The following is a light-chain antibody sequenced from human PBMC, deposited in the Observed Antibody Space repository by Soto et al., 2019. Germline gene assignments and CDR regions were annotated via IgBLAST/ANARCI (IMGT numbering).Light chain of an antibody. CDR3: PRANCFPFA. CDR1: QGIKSW. J-gene: IGKJ3*01. CDR2: AAY. Sequence: DIQMTQSPSSVSSSVGDRVTITCRASQGIKSWLAWYQQKPGKAPKLLIYAAYGLQSGVPSRFSGGGSGTDFTLTVSSLQPEDFATYDCPRANCFPFAFGPGTTVDVK. V-gene: IGKV1-12*01.